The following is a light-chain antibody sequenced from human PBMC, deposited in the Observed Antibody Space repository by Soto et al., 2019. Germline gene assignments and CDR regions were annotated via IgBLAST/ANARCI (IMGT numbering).Light chain of an antibody. Sequence: VVLTQPPATLSLSPGERAALSCGASESVSSNQLAWYQQKPGLAPRLLIYGASSRASGIPERFSGSGSGTGFSLTISSLEPEDSAVYYCQQYGSSPITFGQGTRLEIK. CDR3: QQYGSSPIT. V-gene: IGKV3D-20*01. CDR2: GAS. J-gene: IGKJ5*01. CDR1: ESVSSNQ.